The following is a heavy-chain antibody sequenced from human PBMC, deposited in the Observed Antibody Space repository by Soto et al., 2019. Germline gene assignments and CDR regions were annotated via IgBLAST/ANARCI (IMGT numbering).Heavy chain of an antibody. J-gene: IGHJ4*02. Sequence: PGGSLRLSCEGSGFTFRVYLMSWVRQAPGKGLEWVANIKHDGSEKVYVDSVKGRFSISRDNGKNSLYLQMNSLRVEDTAIYYCARESGYDCHFDFWGQGTLVTV. D-gene: IGHD5-12*01. CDR3: ARESGYDCHFDF. V-gene: IGHV3-7*03. CDR1: GFTFRVYL. CDR2: IKHDGSEK.